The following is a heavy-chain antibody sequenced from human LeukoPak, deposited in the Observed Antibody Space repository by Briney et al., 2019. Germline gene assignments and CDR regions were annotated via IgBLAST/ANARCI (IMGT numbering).Heavy chain of an antibody. V-gene: IGHV3-48*01. D-gene: IGHD3-22*01. CDR2: ISSIGSTI. J-gene: IGHJ3*02. CDR3: ARDLGTMSGAFDI. Sequence: GGSLRLSCAASGFTFSSYSMNWVRQAPGKGLEWVSYISSIGSTIFYADSVKGRFTISRDNAKNSLYLQMNSLRAEDTAVYYCARDLGTMSGAFDIWGQGTMVTVSS. CDR1: GFTFSSYS.